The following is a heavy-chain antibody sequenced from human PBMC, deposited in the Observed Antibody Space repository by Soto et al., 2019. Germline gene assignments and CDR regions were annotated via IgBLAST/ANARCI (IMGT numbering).Heavy chain of an antibody. J-gene: IGHJ5*02. Sequence: GGSLRLSCAASGFTVSSNYMSWVRQAPGKGLEWVSVIYSGGSTYYADSVKGRFTISRDNSKNTLDLQMNSLRAEDTGVYYWARLSYYYGSGSYLPGGFDPWGQGALVTVSS. D-gene: IGHD3-10*01. CDR3: ARLSYYYGSGSYLPGGFDP. CDR2: IYSGGST. V-gene: IGHV3-53*01. CDR1: GFTVSSNY.